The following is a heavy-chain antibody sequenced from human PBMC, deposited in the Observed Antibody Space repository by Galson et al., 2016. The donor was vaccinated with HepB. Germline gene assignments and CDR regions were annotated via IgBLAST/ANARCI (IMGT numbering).Heavy chain of an antibody. Sequence: SLRLSCAGSGFNFSDYEMNWVRQAPGKGLEWISYISASSTNIDYADPVKGRFTVSRDNAKNSVYLQMSSLRAEDTAVYYCASDPSLGSRWYKYLDYWGQGALVTVSS. V-gene: IGHV3-48*03. CDR3: ASDPSLGSRWYKYLDY. J-gene: IGHJ4*02. D-gene: IGHD6-13*01. CDR1: GFNFSDYE. CDR2: ISASSTNI.